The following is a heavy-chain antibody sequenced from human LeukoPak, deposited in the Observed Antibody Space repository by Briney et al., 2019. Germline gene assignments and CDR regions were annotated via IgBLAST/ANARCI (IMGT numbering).Heavy chain of an antibody. CDR1: GYTFTGYY. Sequence: ASVSVSCKASGYTFTGYYMHWVRQAPGQGLEWMGRINPNSGGTNYAQKFQGRVTMTRDTSISTAYMELSRLRSDYTGVYYCARDPVYYYYGMDVWGQGTTVTVSS. J-gene: IGHJ6*02. CDR3: ARDPVYYYYGMDV. CDR2: INPNSGGT. V-gene: IGHV1-2*05.